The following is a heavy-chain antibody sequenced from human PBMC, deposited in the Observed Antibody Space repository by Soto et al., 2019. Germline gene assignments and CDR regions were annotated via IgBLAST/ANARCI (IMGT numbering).Heavy chain of an antibody. D-gene: IGHD6-19*01. Sequence: GAPGKVSSNSSAYSFTSSDTNCQPQATGQGLEWMGWMNPNSGNTGYAQKFQGRVTMTRNTSISTAYMELSSLRSEVTAVYYCAREGGSSGWYVLGYHGMDVWG. J-gene: IGHJ6*02. CDR2: MNPNSGNT. CDR3: AREGGSSGWYVLGYHGMDV. V-gene: IGHV1-8*01. CDR1: AYSFTSSD.